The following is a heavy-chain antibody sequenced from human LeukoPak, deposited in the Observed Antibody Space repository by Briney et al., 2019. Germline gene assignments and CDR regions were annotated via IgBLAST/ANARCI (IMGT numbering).Heavy chain of an antibody. Sequence: PSATLSLTCTVSGGSISSYYWSWIRQPPGKGLEWIGYIYYSGSTNYNPSLKSRVTISVDTSKNQFSLKLSSVTAADTAVYYCARHVSGSYFYQSPPSYFDYWGQGTLVTVSS. CDR3: ARHVSGSYFYQSPPSYFDY. CDR1: GGSISSYY. V-gene: IGHV4-59*08. CDR2: IYYSGST. D-gene: IGHD1-26*01. J-gene: IGHJ4*02.